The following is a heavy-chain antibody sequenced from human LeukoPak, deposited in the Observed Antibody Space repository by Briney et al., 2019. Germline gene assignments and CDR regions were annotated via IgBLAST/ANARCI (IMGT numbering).Heavy chain of an antibody. CDR3: ASRMGEQQLAAFDI. V-gene: IGHV1-69*06. CDR2: IIPIFGTA. J-gene: IGHJ3*02. Sequence: SVKVSCKASGGTFSSYAISWVRQAPGQGLEWMGGIIPIFGTANYAQKFQDRVTITADKSTSTAYMELSSLRSEDTAVYYCASRMGEQQLAAFDIWGQGTMVTVSS. D-gene: IGHD6-13*01. CDR1: GGTFSSYA.